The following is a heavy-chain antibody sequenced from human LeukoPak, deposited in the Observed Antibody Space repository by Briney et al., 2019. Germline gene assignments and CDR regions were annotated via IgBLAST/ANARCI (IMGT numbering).Heavy chain of an antibody. D-gene: IGHD3-22*01. J-gene: IGHJ4*02. CDR1: GFTFSTYG. V-gene: IGHV3-33*06. CDR3: AKDLSSGYLGFDY. CDR2: IWNDGSEK. Sequence: GGSLRPSCAASGFTFSTYGMQWVRQAPGKGLEWVAVIWNDGSEKYYADSVKGRFTISRDNSKNMLYLQMNSLRAEDTALYYCAKDLSSGYLGFDYWGQGTLVTVSS.